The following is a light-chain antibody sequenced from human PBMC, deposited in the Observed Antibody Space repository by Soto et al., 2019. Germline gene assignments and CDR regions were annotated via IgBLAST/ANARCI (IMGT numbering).Light chain of an antibody. CDR3: QQYNNSPT. V-gene: IGKV3-15*01. J-gene: IGKJ1*01. Sequence: EIVMTQSPATLSVSPGERATLSCRASQSVSSNLAWYQQKPGQPPRLLIYGASTRATSVPARFSGSGSGTEFTLTISSLQSEDFAGYFCQQYNNSPTFGQGTKVEIK. CDR2: GAS. CDR1: QSVSSN.